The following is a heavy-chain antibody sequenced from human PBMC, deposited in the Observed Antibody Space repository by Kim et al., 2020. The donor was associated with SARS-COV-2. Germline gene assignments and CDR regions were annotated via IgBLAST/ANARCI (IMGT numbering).Heavy chain of an antibody. Sequence: GGSLRLSCAASGFTFSSYDMHWVRQATGKGLEWVSAIGTAGDTYYPGSVKGRFTISRENAKNSLYLQMNSLRAGDTAVYYCARGLPYGSGSIGMDVWGQGTTVTVSS. CDR2: IGTAGDT. J-gene: IGHJ6*02. D-gene: IGHD3-10*01. CDR1: GFTFSSYD. V-gene: IGHV3-13*01. CDR3: ARGLPYGSGSIGMDV.